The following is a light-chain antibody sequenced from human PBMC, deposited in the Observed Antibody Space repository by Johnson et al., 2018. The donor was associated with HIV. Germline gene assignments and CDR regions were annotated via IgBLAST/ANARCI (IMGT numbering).Light chain of an antibody. V-gene: IGLV1-51*02. CDR2: ENN. CDR1: SSNIEDNY. Sequence: QSVLTQPPSVSAAPGQKVTISCSGSSSNIEDNYVSWYQQLPDTAPKLLIYENNKRPSGIPDRFSGSKSGTSATLGISGLQTGDEADYFCGTWDSSLSALSVVGTGPKVPVL. J-gene: IGLJ1*01. CDR3: GTWDSSLSALSV.